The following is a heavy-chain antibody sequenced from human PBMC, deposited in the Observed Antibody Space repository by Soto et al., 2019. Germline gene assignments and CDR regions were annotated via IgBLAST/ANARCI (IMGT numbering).Heavy chain of an antibody. CDR1: GYTFTSYA. J-gene: IGHJ6*02. CDR3: ARSIVVVTALDY. Sequence: ASVKVSCKASGYTFTSYAMHWVRQAPGQRLEWMGWINAGNGNTKYSQKFQGRVTITRDTSASTAYMELSSLRSEDTAVYYCARSIVVVTALDYWGQGTTVTVS. CDR2: INAGNGNT. V-gene: IGHV1-3*01. D-gene: IGHD2-21*02.